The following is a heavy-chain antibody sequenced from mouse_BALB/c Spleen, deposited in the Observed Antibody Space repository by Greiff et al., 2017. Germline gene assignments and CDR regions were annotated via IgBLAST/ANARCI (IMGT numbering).Heavy chain of an antibody. CDR3: ARDYYGSSDY. V-gene: IGHV5-4*02. Sequence: EVQLVESGGGLVKPGGSLKLSCAASGFTFSDYYMYWVRQTPEKRLEWVATISDGGSYTYYPDSVKGRFTISRDNAKNNLYLQMSSLKSEDTAMYYCARDYYGSSDYWGQGTTLTVSS. CDR2: ISDGGSYT. J-gene: IGHJ2*01. CDR1: GFTFSDYY. D-gene: IGHD1-1*01.